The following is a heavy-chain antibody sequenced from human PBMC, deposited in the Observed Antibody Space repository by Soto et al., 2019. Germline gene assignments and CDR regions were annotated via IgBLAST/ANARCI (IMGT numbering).Heavy chain of an antibody. Sequence: SETLSLTCTVSGGSVSSGSYYWSWIRQPPGKGLESIGYLYYGRSANYNPSLKSRVTLSVDTSTNQCSLTLSSMTAADTAVYYCAKPRSSLEWPPFDPWGQGTLVTVSS. CDR1: GGSVSSGSYY. J-gene: IGHJ5*02. CDR3: AKPRSSLEWPPFDP. CDR2: LYYGRSA. V-gene: IGHV4-61*01. D-gene: IGHD3-3*01.